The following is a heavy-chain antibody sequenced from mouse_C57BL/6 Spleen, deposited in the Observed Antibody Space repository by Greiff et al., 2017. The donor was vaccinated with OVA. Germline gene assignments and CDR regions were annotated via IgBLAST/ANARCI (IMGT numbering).Heavy chain of an antibody. CDR1: GFNIKDDY. J-gene: IGHJ2*01. V-gene: IGHV14-4*01. Sequence: EVHLVESGAELVRPGASVKLSCTASGFNIKDDYMHWVKQRPEQGLEWIGWIDPENGDTEYASKFQGKATITADTSSNTAYLQLSSLTSEDTAVYYCTTYYRIRDYWGKGTTLTVSS. D-gene: IGHD2-14*01. CDR3: TTYYRIRDY. CDR2: IDPENGDT.